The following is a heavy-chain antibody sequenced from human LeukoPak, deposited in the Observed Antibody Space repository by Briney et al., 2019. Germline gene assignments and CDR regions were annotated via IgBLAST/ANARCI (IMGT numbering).Heavy chain of an antibody. Sequence: SETLSLTCAVYGGSFSVYYWSWIRQPPGKGLEWIGEINHSGSTNYNPSLKSRVTISVDTSKNQFSLKLSSVTAADTAVYYCARGHQGAYDFWSGYVGVWFDPWGQGTLVTVSS. D-gene: IGHD3-3*01. J-gene: IGHJ5*02. CDR1: GGSFSVYY. V-gene: IGHV4-34*01. CDR3: ARGHQGAYDFWSGYVGVWFDP. CDR2: INHSGST.